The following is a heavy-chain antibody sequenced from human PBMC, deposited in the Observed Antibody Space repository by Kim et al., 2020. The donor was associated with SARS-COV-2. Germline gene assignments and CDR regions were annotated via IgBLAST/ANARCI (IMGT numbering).Heavy chain of an antibody. J-gene: IGHJ5*02. Sequence: GGSLRLSCAASGFTFSGSAMHWVRQASGKGLEWVGRIRSKANSYATAYAASVKGRFTISRDDSKNTAYLQMNSQKTEDTAVYYCTRQERGFGASDWFDPWGQGTLVTVSS. CDR3: TRQERGFGASDWFDP. CDR1: GFTFSGSA. CDR2: IRSKANSYAT. D-gene: IGHD1-1*01. V-gene: IGHV3-73*01.